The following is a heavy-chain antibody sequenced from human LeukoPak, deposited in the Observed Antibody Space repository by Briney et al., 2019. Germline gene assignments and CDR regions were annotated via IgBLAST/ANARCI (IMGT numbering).Heavy chain of an antibody. CDR1: GITLSNYA. Sequence: GGSLRLSCVVSGITLSNYAMSWVRQAPGKGLEWVSGISGSAGGTNYADSVKGRFTISRDNSMNTMYLQMNSLRAEDTAVYFCAKRGIVIRGLLIIGFHKEAYYFDSWGQGILVIVSS. CDR2: ISGSAGGT. J-gene: IGHJ4*02. V-gene: IGHV3-23*01. D-gene: IGHD3-10*01. CDR3: AKRGIVIRGLLIIGFHKEAYYFDS.